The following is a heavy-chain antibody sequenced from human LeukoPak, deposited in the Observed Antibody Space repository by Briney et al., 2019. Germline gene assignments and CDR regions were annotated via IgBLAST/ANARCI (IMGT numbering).Heavy chain of an antibody. CDR1: GVSISSSNSY. Sequence: SETLSLTCTVSGVSISSSNSYWGWIRQPPGKGLEWIGSIYYSGNTYYNASLKSRVTISVDTSKNQFSLKLSSVTAADTAVYYCARVGENYYDSSGYYVDAFDTWGQGTMVTVSS. D-gene: IGHD3-22*01. CDR2: IYYSGNT. V-gene: IGHV4-39*07. J-gene: IGHJ3*02. CDR3: ARVGENYYDSSGYYVDAFDT.